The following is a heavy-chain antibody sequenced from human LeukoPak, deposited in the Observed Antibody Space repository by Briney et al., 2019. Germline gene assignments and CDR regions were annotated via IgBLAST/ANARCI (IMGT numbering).Heavy chain of an antibody. D-gene: IGHD5-18*01. CDR1: GYTFTSYY. CDR2: INPSGGST. CDR3: ARVFLQLWSVGGLDY. V-gene: IGHV1-46*01. Sequence: VASVKVSCKASGYTFTSYYMHWVRQAPGQGLEWMGIINPSGGSTSYAQKFQGRVTMTRDTSTSTVYMELSSLRSEDTAVYYCARVFLQLWSVGGLDYWGQGTLVTVSS. J-gene: IGHJ4*02.